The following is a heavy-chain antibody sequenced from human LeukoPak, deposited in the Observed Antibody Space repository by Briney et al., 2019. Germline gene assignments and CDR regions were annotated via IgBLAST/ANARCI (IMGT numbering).Heavy chain of an antibody. CDR3: ARGQEGDY. J-gene: IGHJ4*02. V-gene: IGHV4-59*01. CDR2: ISYSGST. CDR1: GGSISSYY. Sequence: ETSETLSLTCTVSGGSISSYYWSWIRQPPGNELVWIGYISYSGSTNYNPSLKSRITISVDTSKNQFSLKLSSVTAADTAVYYCARGQEGDYWGQGTLVTVSS.